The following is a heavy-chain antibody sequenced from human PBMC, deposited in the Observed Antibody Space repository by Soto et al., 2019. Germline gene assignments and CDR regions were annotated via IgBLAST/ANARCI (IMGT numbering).Heavy chain of an antibody. CDR2: IYYSGST. Sequence: SETLSLTCTVSGGSISSYYWSWIRQPPGKGLEWIGYIYYSGSTNYNPSLKSRVTISVDTSKNQFSLKLSSVTAADTAVYYCARRSSSGWYDYWGQGTLVTVSS. CDR1: GGSISSYY. CDR3: ARRSSSGWYDY. D-gene: IGHD6-19*01. J-gene: IGHJ4*02. V-gene: IGHV4-59*08.